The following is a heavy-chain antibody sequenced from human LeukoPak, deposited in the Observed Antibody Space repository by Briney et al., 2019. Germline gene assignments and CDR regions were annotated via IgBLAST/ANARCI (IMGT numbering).Heavy chain of an antibody. V-gene: IGHV3-33*01. D-gene: IGHD5-18*01. CDR2: IWYDGSNK. CDR1: GFTFSSYG. Sequence: RTGGSLRLSCAASGFTFSSYGMHWVRQAPGKGLEWVAVIWYDGSNKYYADSVKGRFTISRDNSKNTLYLQMNSLRAEDTAVYYCARGNLRGYSYGYDLDYWGQGTLVTVSS. CDR3: ARGNLRGYSYGYDLDY. J-gene: IGHJ4*02.